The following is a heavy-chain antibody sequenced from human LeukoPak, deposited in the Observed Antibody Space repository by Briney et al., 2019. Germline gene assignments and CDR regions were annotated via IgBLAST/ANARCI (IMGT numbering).Heavy chain of an antibody. CDR3: ATSNRRSSWYFDY. J-gene: IGHJ4*02. CDR1: GYTLTELS. D-gene: IGHD6-13*01. CDR2: FDPEGGET. V-gene: IGHV1-24*01. Sequence: ASVKVSCKVSGYTLTELSMHWVRQAPGKGLEWMGGFDPEGGETIYAQKFQGRVTMTEDTSTDTAYMELSSLRSEDTAVYYCATSNRRSSWYFDYWGQGTLVTVSS.